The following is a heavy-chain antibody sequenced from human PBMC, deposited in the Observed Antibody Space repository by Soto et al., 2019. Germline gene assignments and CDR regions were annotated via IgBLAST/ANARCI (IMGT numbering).Heavy chain of an antibody. Sequence: SETLSLTCAVSRGSISSCCFSWSWIRQPPGKDLESIGYIYHSGSTYSTPSLKSRITIAVDRSKNQFSLKLSSVTAADMAVYYCAGGIAARALGYWGQGTLVTVSS. V-gene: IGHV4-30-2*01. CDR1: RGSISSCCFS. J-gene: IGHJ4*02. CDR2: IYHSGST. D-gene: IGHD6-6*01. CDR3: AGGIAARALGY.